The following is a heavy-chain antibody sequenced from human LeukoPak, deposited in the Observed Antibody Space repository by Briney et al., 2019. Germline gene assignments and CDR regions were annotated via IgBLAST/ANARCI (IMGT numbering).Heavy chain of an antibody. Sequence: GGSLRLSCAASGFTFSSYSMNWVRQAPGKGLEWVSSISSSSSYIYYADSVKGRFTISRDNAKNSLYLQMNSLRAEDTAVYYCASGLAVITPFDYWGQGTLVTVSS. CDR3: ASGLAVITPFDY. V-gene: IGHV3-21*01. D-gene: IGHD3-22*01. CDR2: ISSSSSYI. CDR1: GFTFSSYS. J-gene: IGHJ4*02.